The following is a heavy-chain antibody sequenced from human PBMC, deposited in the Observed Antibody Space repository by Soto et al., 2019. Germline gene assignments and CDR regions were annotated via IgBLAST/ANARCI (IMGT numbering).Heavy chain of an antibody. CDR2: ITASGGNT. J-gene: IGHJ5*02. CDR1: GFAFRDNA. D-gene: IGHD2-15*01. CDR3: APGASAGRTLIHGA. V-gene: IGHV3-23*01. Sequence: EVQLLDSGGGLVPPGGSLRLSCAVSGFAFRDNAMSWVRQAPGKGLEWVSAITASGGNTYYADSVEGRFTISRDNSKNTLYLQMNSLRAEEDTATYYCAPGASAGRTLIHGAWGQGTLVTVSS.